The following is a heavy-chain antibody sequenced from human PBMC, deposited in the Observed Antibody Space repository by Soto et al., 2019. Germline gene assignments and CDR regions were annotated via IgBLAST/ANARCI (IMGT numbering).Heavy chain of an antibody. V-gene: IGHV4-38-2*01. D-gene: IGHD6-19*01. Sequence: PSETLSLTCAVSGYAISNGYYWGWVRQPPGKGLEWIGDSHQSGITHHSPSLKGRVITSVVTSKNQFSLDLISVTAADTAMYYCVRTVAVAGTNVPDYFDHWGQGIQVTVSS. CDR3: VRTVAVAGTNVPDYFDH. CDR2: SHQSGIT. J-gene: IGHJ4*02. CDR1: GYAISNGYY.